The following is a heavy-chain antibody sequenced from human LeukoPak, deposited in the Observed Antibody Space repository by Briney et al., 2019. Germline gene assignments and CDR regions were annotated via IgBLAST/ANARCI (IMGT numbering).Heavy chain of an antibody. CDR1: GYTFTCYY. CDR3: ARDYGSGWYDLVY. V-gene: IGHV1-2*02. J-gene: IGHJ4*02. D-gene: IGHD6-19*01. Sequence: ASVKVSCKASGYTFTCYYMHWVRQAPGQGLEWMGWINPNSGGTNYAQKFQGRVTMTRDTSISTAYMELSRLRSDDTAVYYCARDYGSGWYDLVYWGQGTLVTASS. CDR2: INPNSGGT.